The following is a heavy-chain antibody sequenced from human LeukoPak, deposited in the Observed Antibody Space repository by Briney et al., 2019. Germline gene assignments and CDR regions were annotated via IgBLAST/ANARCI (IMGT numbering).Heavy chain of an antibody. CDR3: ARDQDSSSWYGY. J-gene: IGHJ4*02. CDR2: IYSGGST. CDR1: GFTVRSNY. D-gene: IGHD6-13*01. V-gene: IGHV3-53*01. Sequence: TGGSLRLSCEASGFTVRSNYMSWVRQAPGKGLEWVSVIYSGGSTYYADSMKGRFTISRDNSKNTLYLQMNSLRVEDTAVYYCARDQDSSSWYGYWGQGTLVTVSS.